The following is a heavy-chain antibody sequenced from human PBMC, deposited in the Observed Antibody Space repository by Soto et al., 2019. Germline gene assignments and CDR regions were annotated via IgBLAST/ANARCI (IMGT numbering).Heavy chain of an antibody. J-gene: IGHJ4*02. CDR1: GLTFSSYA. Sequence: PGGSLRLSCAASGLTFSSYAMSWVRQAPGKGLEWVSAISGSGGRTYYGDSVKGRFAISRDNSKNTLYLQMISLRAEDTAVYYCAKTPFFDYWGQGTLVTVSS. D-gene: IGHD3-16*01. CDR3: AKTPFFDY. CDR2: ISGSGGRT. V-gene: IGHV3-23*01.